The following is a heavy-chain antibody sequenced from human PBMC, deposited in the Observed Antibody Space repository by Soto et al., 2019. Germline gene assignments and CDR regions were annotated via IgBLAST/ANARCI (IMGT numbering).Heavy chain of an antibody. CDR2: ISSDGMTT. Sequence: WGSLRLSCLAPGFAFSYYGIHWFRQAPGKGLEWVGVISSDGMTTYYADSVKGRFTISRDNSKNTLFLQMDSLRPDDTAVYYCAKEIAVAGDLDYWGHGTLVTVSS. D-gene: IGHD6-19*01. J-gene: IGHJ4*01. CDR3: AKEIAVAGDLDY. CDR1: GFAFSYYG. V-gene: IGHV3-30*18.